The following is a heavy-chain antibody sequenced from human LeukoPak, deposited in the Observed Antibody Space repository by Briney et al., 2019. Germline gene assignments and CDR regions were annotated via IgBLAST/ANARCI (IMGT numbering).Heavy chain of an antibody. CDR1: GGSISSSSYY. Sequence: SETLSLTCTVSGGSISSSSYYWGWIRQPPGKGLEWIGSIYYSGSTYYNPSLKSRVTISVDTSKNQFSLKLSSVTAADTAVYYCARHSAYCSGGSCLGYFDYWGQGTLVTVSS. D-gene: IGHD2-15*01. CDR3: ARHSAYCSGGSCLGYFDY. V-gene: IGHV4-39*01. J-gene: IGHJ4*02. CDR2: IYYSGST.